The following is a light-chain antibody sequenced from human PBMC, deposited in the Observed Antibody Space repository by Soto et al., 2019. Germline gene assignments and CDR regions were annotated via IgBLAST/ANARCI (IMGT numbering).Light chain of an antibody. Sequence: EIVMTQSPATLPVSPGERVTLHCRASQSVTSNLAWYQHKPGQSPRLLIYRASARATGVPDRFSGSGSGTEFTLTISSLQSEDFAVYYCQQYNNWITFGQGTRLEIK. CDR1: QSVTSN. CDR2: RAS. CDR3: QQYNNWIT. V-gene: IGKV3-15*01. J-gene: IGKJ5*01.